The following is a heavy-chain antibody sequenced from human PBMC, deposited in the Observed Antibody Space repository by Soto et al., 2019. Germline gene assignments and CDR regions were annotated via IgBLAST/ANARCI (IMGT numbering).Heavy chain of an antibody. J-gene: IGHJ4*02. CDR3: ATAYYPDSFFDY. V-gene: IGHV1-18*01. CDR1: GYTFTSYG. D-gene: IGHD3-10*01. CDR2: ISAYNGNT. Sequence: ATVKVSCKASGYTFTSYGISWVRQAPGQGPGWMGWISAYNGNTNYAQKLQGRVTMTTDTSTSTAYMELRSLRSDDTAVYYCATAYYPDSFFDYWGQGTLVAVSS.